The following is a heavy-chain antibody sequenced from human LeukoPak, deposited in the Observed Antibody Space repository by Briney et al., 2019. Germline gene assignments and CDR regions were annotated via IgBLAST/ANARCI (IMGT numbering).Heavy chain of an antibody. V-gene: IGHV1-69*05. CDR1: GGTFSSYA. D-gene: IGHD2-2*01. Sequence: SVKVSCKASGGTFSSYAISWVRQAPGQGLEWMGGIIPIFGTANYAQKFQGRVTITTDGSTSTAYMELSSLRSEDTAVYYCARDYCSSTSCYGYFDYWGQGTLVTVSS. CDR3: ARDYCSSTSCYGYFDY. CDR2: IIPIFGTA. J-gene: IGHJ4*02.